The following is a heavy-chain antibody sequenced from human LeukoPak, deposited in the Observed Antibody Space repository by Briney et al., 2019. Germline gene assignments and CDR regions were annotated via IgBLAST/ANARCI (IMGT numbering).Heavy chain of an antibody. CDR3: ARGGRLPDDYYMDV. Sequence: GRSLRLSCAASGFTFSSYGMHWVRQAPGKGLEWVAVIWYDGSNKYYADSVKGRFTISRDNSKNTLYLQMNSLRAEDTAVYYCARGGRLPDDYYMDVWGKGTTVTVSS. CDR2: IWYDGSNK. V-gene: IGHV3-33*01. J-gene: IGHJ6*03. D-gene: IGHD2-2*01. CDR1: GFTFSSYG.